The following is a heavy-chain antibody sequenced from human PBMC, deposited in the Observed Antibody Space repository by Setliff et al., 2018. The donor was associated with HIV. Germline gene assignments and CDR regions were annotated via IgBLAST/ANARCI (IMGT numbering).Heavy chain of an antibody. V-gene: IGHV1-2*02. D-gene: IGHD1-26*01. Sequence: ASVKVSCKASGYTFTGYYIHWGRQATGQGLEWMGWINPNSGVTHYAQKFQGRVTMTRDTSISTAYMELSSLTSDDTVVYYCAREDYRGSYDDNAFDIWGQGTMVTVSS. CDR3: AREDYRGSYDDNAFDI. CDR1: GYTFTGYY. J-gene: IGHJ3*02. CDR2: INPNSGVT.